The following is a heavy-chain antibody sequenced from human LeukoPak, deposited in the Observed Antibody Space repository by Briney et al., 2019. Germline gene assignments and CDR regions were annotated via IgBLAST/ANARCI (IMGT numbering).Heavy chain of an antibody. CDR1: GGSLNNYY. D-gene: IGHD1-26*01. V-gene: IGHV4-59*01. CDR2: IYPSGDT. Sequence: PSETLSLTCTVSGGSLNNYYWNWISQPPGGGLEWIGYIYPSGDTVYTPSLASRVTMSVDTSKNQFSLKVNSVTAADTAVYYCARGEIVGVVGGNYFDYWGQGALVTVSS. CDR3: ARGEIVGVVGGNYFDY. J-gene: IGHJ4*02.